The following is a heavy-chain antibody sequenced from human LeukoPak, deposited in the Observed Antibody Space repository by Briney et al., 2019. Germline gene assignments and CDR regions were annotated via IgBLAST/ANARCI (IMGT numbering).Heavy chain of an antibody. D-gene: IGHD5-12*01. V-gene: IGHV4-38-2*01. CDR2: IYHSGST. J-gene: IGHJ4*02. CDR1: GYSISSGYY. Sequence: SETLSLNCAVSGYSISSGYYWGWIRQPPGKGLEWIGSIYHSGSTYYNPSLKSRVTISVDTSKNQFSLKLSSVTAADTAVYYCARGAYDWDYWGQGTLVTVSS. CDR3: ARGAYDWDY.